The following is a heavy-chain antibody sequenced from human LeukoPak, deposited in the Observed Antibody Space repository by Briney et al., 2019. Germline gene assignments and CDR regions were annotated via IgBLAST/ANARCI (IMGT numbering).Heavy chain of an antibody. Sequence: SETLSLTCAVYGGSFSGYYWSWIRQPPGKGLEWIGEINHSGSTNYNPSLKSRVTISVDTSKNQFSLKLSSVTAADTAVYYCARIVAGYWGQGTLVTLSS. CDR3: ARIVAGY. CDR2: INHSGST. CDR1: GGSFSGYY. J-gene: IGHJ4*02. D-gene: IGHD1-26*01. V-gene: IGHV4-34*01.